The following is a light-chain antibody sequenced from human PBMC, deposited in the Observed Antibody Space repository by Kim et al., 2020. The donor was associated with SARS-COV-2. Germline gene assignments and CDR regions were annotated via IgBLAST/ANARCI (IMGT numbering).Light chain of an antibody. CDR3: SSYAGSNNSTYV. J-gene: IGLJ1*01. CDR1: SSDVGGYNY. Sequence: QSALTQPPSASGSPGQSVTISCTGTSSDVGGYNYVSWYQQHPGKAPKLMIYEVSMRPSGVPDRFSGSKSGNTASLTVSGLQAEDEADYYCSSYAGSNNSTYVFGTGTKVTVL. V-gene: IGLV2-8*01. CDR2: EVS.